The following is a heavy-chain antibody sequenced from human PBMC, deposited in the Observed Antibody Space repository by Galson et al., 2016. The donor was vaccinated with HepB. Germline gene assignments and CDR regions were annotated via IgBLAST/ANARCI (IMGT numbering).Heavy chain of an antibody. V-gene: IGHV3-53*01. CDR1: GLPVSNDY. CDR2: SYGDGRT. D-gene: IGHD1-1*01. J-gene: IGHJ6*02. Sequence: SLRLSCAAYGLPVSNDYMSWVRQAPGKGLKWVSVSYGDGRTYYAESVKGRFTISRNTSKNTAFLQMNSLGGEDTAVYYCSRDPGFRNGLDVWGQGTTVTVS. CDR3: SRDPGFRNGLDV.